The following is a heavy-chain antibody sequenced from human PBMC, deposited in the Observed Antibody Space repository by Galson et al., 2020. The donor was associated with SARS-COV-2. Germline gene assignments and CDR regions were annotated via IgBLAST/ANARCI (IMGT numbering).Heavy chain of an antibody. CDR2: ISPNSGNT. V-gene: IGHV1-18*01. Sequence: ASVKVSCKSSGYTFNTYGISWVRQAPGQGLEWMGWISPNSGNTYYAQRFQGRVTLTRDKFTSTVYMELRGLTSDDTAVYYCARDWSTSRRGAFEIWGQGTQVTVSS. CDR3: ARDWSTSRRGAFEI. CDR1: GYTFNTYG. J-gene: IGHJ3*02. D-gene: IGHD3-3*01.